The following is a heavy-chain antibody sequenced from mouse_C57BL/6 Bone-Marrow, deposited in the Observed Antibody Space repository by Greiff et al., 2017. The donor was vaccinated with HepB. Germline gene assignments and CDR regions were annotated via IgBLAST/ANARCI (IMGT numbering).Heavy chain of an antibody. CDR2: ISSGSSTI. CDR3: AQYYYGSSAGFAY. J-gene: IGHJ3*01. CDR1: GFTFSDYG. D-gene: IGHD1-1*01. Sequence: EVKLVESGGGLVKPGGSLKLSCAASGFTFSDYGMHWVRQAPEKGLEWVAYISSGSSTIYYADTVKGRFTISRDNAKNTLFLQMTSLRSEDTAMYYCAQYYYGSSAGFAYWGQGTLVTVSA. V-gene: IGHV5-17*01.